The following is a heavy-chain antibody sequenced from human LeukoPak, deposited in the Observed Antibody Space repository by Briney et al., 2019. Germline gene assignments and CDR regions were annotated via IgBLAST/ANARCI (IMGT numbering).Heavy chain of an antibody. D-gene: IGHD6-19*01. CDR3: ARRSLRWLVLDY. J-gene: IGHJ4*02. CDR1: GGTFSSYA. CDR2: IIPIFGTA. Sequence: SVKVSCKASGGTFSSYAISWVRQAPGQGLEWMGGIIPIFGTANYAQKFQGRVTMTRNTSISTAYMELSSLRSEDTAVYYCARRSLRWLVLDYWGQGTLVTVSS. V-gene: IGHV1-69*05.